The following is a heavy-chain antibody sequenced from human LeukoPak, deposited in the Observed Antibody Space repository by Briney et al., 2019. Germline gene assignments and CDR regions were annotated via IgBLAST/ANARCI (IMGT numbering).Heavy chain of an antibody. V-gene: IGHV3-23*01. J-gene: IGHJ4*02. CDR1: GFTFSSYS. D-gene: IGHD1-20*01. Sequence: GGSLRLSCAASGFTFSSYSMTWVRHAPGKGLEEVSAISGRGVSTSYADSVGGRFTISRDNSKNTMYLQMNSLRAEDTAVYYCAKAASGNWNDVSDYWGQGTLVTVSS. CDR2: ISGRGVST. CDR3: AKAASGNWNDVSDY.